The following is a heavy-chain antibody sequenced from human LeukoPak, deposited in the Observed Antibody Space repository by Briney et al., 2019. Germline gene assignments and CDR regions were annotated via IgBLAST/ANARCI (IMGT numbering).Heavy chain of an antibody. V-gene: IGHV3-30*02. D-gene: IGHD6-6*01. CDR1: GFTFSSYG. Sequence: PGGSLRLSCAASGFTFSSYGMHWVRQAPGKGLEWVAFIRYDGSNKYYADSVKGRFTISRDNSKNTLYLQMNSLRAEDTAVYYWGKGRGVAALFKEVDYWGREPLVTVPT. J-gene: IGHJ4*02. CDR2: IRYDGSNK. CDR3: GKGRGVAALFKEVDY.